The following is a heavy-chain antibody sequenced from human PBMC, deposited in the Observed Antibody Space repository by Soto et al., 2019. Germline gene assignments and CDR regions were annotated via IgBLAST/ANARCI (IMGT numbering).Heavy chain of an antibody. D-gene: IGHD2-15*01. Sequence: GGSLRLSCAASGFTFSSYAMSWVRQAPGKGLEWVSAISGSGGSTYYADSVKGRFTISRDNSKNTLYLQMNSLRAEDTAVYYCAKDPIYCSGGSRDWFDPWGQGTLVTVSS. CDR2: ISGSGGST. J-gene: IGHJ5*02. CDR1: GFTFSSYA. V-gene: IGHV3-23*01. CDR3: AKDPIYCSGGSRDWFDP.